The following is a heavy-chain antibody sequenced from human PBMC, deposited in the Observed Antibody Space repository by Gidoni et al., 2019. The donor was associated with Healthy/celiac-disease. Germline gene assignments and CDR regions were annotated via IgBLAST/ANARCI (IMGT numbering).Heavy chain of an antibody. CDR1: GFTFSSSA. CDR2: SSGSGGST. CDR3: AKDDYYYDSSGYYLWGYFDY. Sequence: EVQLLEYGGGLVQPGGSLRLSCAASGFTFSSSAMSWVRQAPGKGLGWVSASSGSGGSTYYADSVKGRFTISRDNSKNTLYLQMNSLRAEDTAVYYCAKDDYYYDSSGYYLWGYFDYWGQGTLVTVSS. D-gene: IGHD3-22*01. V-gene: IGHV3-23*01. J-gene: IGHJ4*02.